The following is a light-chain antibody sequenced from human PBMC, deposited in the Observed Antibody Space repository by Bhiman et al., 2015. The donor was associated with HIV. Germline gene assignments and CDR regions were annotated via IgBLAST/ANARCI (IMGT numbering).Light chain of an antibody. CDR3: CSYAGSSSYV. CDR1: SSDVGGYNY. Sequence: QSALTQPASVSGSPGQSITISCTGTSSDVGGYNYVSWYQQHPGKAPKLLIYDVINRPSGVSNRFSGSKSGNTASLTISGLQADDEADYYCCSYAGSSSYVFGTGTKVTVL. CDR2: DVI. V-gene: IGLV2-14*03. J-gene: IGLJ1*01.